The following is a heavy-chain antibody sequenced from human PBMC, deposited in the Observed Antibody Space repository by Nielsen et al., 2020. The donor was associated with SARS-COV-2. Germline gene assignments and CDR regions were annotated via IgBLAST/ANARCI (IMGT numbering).Heavy chain of an antibody. CDR3: AKVTVDYYDITGGWFDP. J-gene: IGHJ5*02. CDR1: GFTFSSYG. CDR2: ISYDGSNK. V-gene: IGHV3-30*18. Sequence: GGSLRLSCAASGFTFSSYGMHWVRQAPGKGLEWVAVISYDGSNKYYADSVKGRFTISRDNSKNTLYLQMNSLRAEDTAVYYCAKVTVDYYDITGGWFDPWGQGTLVTVSS. D-gene: IGHD3-22*01.